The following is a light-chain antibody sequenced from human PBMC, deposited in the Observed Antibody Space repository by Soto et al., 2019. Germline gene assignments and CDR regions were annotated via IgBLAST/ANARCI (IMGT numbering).Light chain of an antibody. V-gene: IGLV2-14*01. CDR1: SSDVGGYNY. CDR2: EVS. CDR3: SSYTSSSIDYV. Sequence: QSALTQPASVSGSPGQSITISCTGTSSDVGGYNYVSWYQQHPGKAPKLMIYEVSNRPSGVSHRFSGSKSGNTASLTISGRQAEDEADYYCSSYTSSSIDYVFGTGTKLTVL. J-gene: IGLJ1*01.